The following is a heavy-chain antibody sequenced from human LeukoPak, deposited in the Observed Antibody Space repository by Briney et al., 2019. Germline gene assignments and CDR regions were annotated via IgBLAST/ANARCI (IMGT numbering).Heavy chain of an antibody. CDR2: IVVGSGNT. D-gene: IGHD1-26*01. Sequence: GTSVKVSGKASGFTFTSSAVQWVRQARGQRLEWIGWIVVGSGNTNYAQKFQERVTITRDMSTSAAYMELSSLRSEDTAVYYCAALISDSGGGSYSKPPYFDYWGQGTLVTVSS. CDR1: GFTFTSSA. J-gene: IGHJ4*02. V-gene: IGHV1-58*01. CDR3: AALISDSGGGSYSKPPYFDY.